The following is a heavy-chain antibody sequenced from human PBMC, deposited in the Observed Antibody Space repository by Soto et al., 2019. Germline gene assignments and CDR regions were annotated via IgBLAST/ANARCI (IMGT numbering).Heavy chain of an antibody. CDR1: GFTFSSYA. V-gene: IGHV3-23*01. J-gene: IGHJ4*02. CDR3: AKGGSSWYGFDY. Sequence: EVQLLESGGGLVQPGGSLRLSCAASGFTFSSYAMSWVRQAPGKGLEWVSGISGSGGSTYYADSVKGRFTISRVNPRNTLYLQMNSLRAEDTAVYYCAKGGSSWYGFDYWGQGTLVTVSS. D-gene: IGHD6-13*01. CDR2: ISGSGGST.